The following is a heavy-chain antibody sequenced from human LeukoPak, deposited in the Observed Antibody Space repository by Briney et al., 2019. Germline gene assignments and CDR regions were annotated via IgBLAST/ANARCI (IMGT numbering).Heavy chain of an antibody. D-gene: IGHD3-22*01. CDR1: GDSISSYY. Sequence: SETLSLTCTVSGDSISSYYWSWIRQPPGKGLERIGYIYYSGSTNYNPSLKSRVTISVDTSKNHFSLKLSSVTAADTAVYYCARHAHYYDSSGLGTDAFDIWGQGTMVTVSS. CDR3: ARHAHYYDSSGLGTDAFDI. V-gene: IGHV4-59*08. CDR2: IYYSGST. J-gene: IGHJ3*02.